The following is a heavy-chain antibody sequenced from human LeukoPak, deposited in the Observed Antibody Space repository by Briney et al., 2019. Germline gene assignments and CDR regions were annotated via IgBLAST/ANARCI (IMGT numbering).Heavy chain of an antibody. V-gene: IGHV3-53*01. D-gene: IGHD6-25*01. Sequence: PGGSLRLSGAASGLTFSSNYMSWVRKAPGKGLEWVSVIYSGGNTYYADSVKGRFTISRDNSKNTLYLQMNSLRAEDTAVYYCARWPAEGENWGQGTLVTVSS. J-gene: IGHJ4*02. CDR2: IYSGGNT. CDR3: ARWPAEGEN. CDR1: GLTFSSNY.